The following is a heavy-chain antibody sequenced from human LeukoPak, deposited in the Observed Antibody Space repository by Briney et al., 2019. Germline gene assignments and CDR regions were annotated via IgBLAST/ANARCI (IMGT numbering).Heavy chain of an antibody. V-gene: IGHV4-31*03. CDR2: IYYSGST. CDR3: ARDTTGYYGSGTYSSYFDY. D-gene: IGHD3-10*01. CDR1: GGSISSGGYD. Sequence: PSETLSLTCTVSGGSISSGGYDWSWIRQHPGKGLEWIGYIYYSGSTYYNPSLKSRVTISVDTSKNQFSLKLTSVTAADTAVYYCARDTTGYYGSGTYSSYFDYWGQGTLVTVAS. J-gene: IGHJ4*02.